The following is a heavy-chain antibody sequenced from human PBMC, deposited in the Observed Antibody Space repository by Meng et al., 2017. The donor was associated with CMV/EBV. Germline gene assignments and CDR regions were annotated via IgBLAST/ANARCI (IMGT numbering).Heavy chain of an antibody. V-gene: IGHV3-30*04. D-gene: IGHD2-8*01. J-gene: IGHJ4*02. CDR1: GFSFSHYA. Sequence: GESLKISCAASGFSFSHYAMHRVRQTPGKGLEWVAVISYDGSNKYYADSVKGRFTISRDNSKNTLYLQMSSLRAEDTAIYYCTRETVWVYWGQGTLVTVSS. CDR2: ISYDGSNK. CDR3: TRETVWVY.